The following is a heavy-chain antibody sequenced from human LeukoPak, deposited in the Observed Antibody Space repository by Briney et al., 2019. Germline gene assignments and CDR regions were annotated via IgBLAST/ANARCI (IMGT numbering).Heavy chain of an antibody. CDR1: GFRLDDHA. Sequence: GGSWRPSFEASGFRLDDHAMSWVRQAPGKGLEWVAGINWNAGTTGYRGSVKGRFTISRDNARNSLYLQMNSLRAEDTALYYCARDSGNNWDANYFDAWGQGTLVTVSS. CDR3: ARDSGNNWDANYFDA. V-gene: IGHV3-20*03. D-gene: IGHD1-1*01. J-gene: IGHJ5*02. CDR2: INWNAGTT.